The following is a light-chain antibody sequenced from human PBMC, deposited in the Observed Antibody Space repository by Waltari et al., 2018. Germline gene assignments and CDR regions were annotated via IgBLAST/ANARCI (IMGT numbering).Light chain of an antibody. Sequence: QSGLTQPASVSGSPGQSITISCNGTRSAIGYYNFVSWLQQHPGKAPKLVIFDVSRWPAGVSDRSSGSKSGNTASLTISGLQAEDEASYYCASYTSANTVLFGGGTKVTVL. V-gene: IGLV2-14*03. J-gene: IGLJ2*01. CDR1: RSAIGYYNF. CDR3: ASYTSANTVL. CDR2: DVS.